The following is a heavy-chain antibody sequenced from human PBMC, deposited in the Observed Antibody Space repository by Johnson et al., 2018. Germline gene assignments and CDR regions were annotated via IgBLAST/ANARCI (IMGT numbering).Heavy chain of an antibody. V-gene: IGHV4-39*07. CDR1: GGSISSSSYY. D-gene: IGHD4-23*01. J-gene: IGHJ3*02. CDR2: IYYSGST. Sequence: QVQLQESGPGLVKPSETLSLTCTVSGGSISSSSYYWGWIRQPPGKGLEWIGSIYYSGSTYYNPSLKSRVTISVDTSKNQFSLKLGSVTAADTAVYYCGRDKVDSGGNLGAFDIWGKGTMVTVSS. CDR3: GRDKVDSGGNLGAFDI.